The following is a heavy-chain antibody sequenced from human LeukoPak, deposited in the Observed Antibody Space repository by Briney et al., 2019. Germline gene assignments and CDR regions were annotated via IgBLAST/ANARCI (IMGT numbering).Heavy chain of an antibody. CDR1: GFTFSSYG. J-gene: IGHJ6*02. CDR3: ARDGREWKYYDILDHSALTCYYGMDV. Sequence: GGSLRLSCAASGFTFSSYGMHWVRQAPGKGLEWVAVIWYDGSNKYYADSVKGRFTISRDNSKSTLYLQMNSLRAEDTAVYYCARDGREWKYYDILDHSALTCYYGMDVWGQGTTVTVSS. CDR2: IWYDGSNK. V-gene: IGHV3-33*08. D-gene: IGHD3-9*01.